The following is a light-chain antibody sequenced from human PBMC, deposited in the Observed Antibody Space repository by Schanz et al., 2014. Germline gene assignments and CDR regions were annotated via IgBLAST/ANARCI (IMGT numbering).Light chain of an antibody. CDR1: SSDVGGYNY. CDR2: DVS. J-gene: IGLJ3*02. CDR3: SSYTTSSARV. Sequence: QSALTQPASVSGSPGRSITISCTGTSSDVGGYNYVSWYQQHPGKAPKLIIYDVSNRPSGVSNRFSGSKSGNTASLTISGLQAEDEADYYCSSYTTSSARVFGRGTKLTVL. V-gene: IGLV2-14*01.